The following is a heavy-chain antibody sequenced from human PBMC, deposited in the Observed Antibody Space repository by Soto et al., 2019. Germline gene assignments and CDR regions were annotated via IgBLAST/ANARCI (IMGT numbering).Heavy chain of an antibody. J-gene: IGHJ6*02. D-gene: IGHD2-2*02. Sequence: PVGSLRLSCAASGFTFSSYAMSWVRQAPGKGLEWVSAISGSGGSTYYADSVKGRFTISRDNSKNTLYLQMNSLRAEDTAVYYCAKDDVVVPAAISHSAPLGYYYYGMDVWGQGTTVTVSS. V-gene: IGHV3-23*01. CDR2: ISGSGGST. CDR1: GFTFSSYA. CDR3: AKDDVVVPAAISHSAPLGYYYYGMDV.